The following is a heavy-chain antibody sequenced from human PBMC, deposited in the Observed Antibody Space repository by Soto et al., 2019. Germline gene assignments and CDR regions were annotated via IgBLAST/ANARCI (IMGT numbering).Heavy chain of an antibody. Sequence: PGGSLRLSCSASGFTFIISDMSWVRQAPGKGLEWISHISTSGSTTYYADSVKGRFTISRDDANHSLYLQMNSLRVADTAVYYCARWEVVTGLDYWGQGTLVTVSS. CDR2: ISTSGSTT. V-gene: IGHV3-48*03. CDR3: ARWEVVTGLDY. J-gene: IGHJ4*02. CDR1: GFTFIISD. D-gene: IGHD3-22*01.